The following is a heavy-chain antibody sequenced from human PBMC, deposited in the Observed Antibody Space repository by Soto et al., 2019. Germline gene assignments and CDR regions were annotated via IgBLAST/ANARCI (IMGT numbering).Heavy chain of an antibody. CDR3: AGDVGSSSWYMPDFDY. V-gene: IGHV1-69*12. Sequence: QVQLVQSGAEVKKPGSSVKVSCKASGGTFSSYAISWVRQAPGQGLEWMGGIIPIFGTANYAQKFQGRVTITADESTSTANMELSSLRSEDTAVYYCAGDVGSSSWYMPDFDYWGQGTLVTVSS. CDR2: IIPIFGTA. J-gene: IGHJ4*02. D-gene: IGHD6-13*01. CDR1: GGTFSSYA.